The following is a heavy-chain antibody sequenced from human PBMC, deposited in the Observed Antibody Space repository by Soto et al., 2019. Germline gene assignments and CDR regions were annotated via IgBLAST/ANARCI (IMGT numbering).Heavy chain of an antibody. V-gene: IGHV3-74*01. CDR3: ARVPVEVATIVYYDY. D-gene: IGHD5-12*01. CDR1: GFTFSIYW. J-gene: IGHJ4*02. CDR2: INSDGSSA. Sequence: GGSLRLSCAASGFTFSIYWMHWVRQAPGKGLVWVSHINSDGSSASYADSVKGRFTISRDNAKNTLYLQMNSLRAEDTAVYYCARVPVEVATIVYYDYWGRGTLVTVSS.